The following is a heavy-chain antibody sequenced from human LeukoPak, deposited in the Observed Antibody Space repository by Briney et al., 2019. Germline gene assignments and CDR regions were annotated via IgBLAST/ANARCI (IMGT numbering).Heavy chain of an antibody. J-gene: IGHJ6*04. CDR3: AELGITMIGGV. CDR1: GFTFSSYE. V-gene: IGHV3-48*03. CDR2: ISSSGSTI. D-gene: IGHD3-10*02. Sequence: SGGSLRLSWAASGFTFSSYEMDWVRQAPGKGLGWVSYISSSGSTIYYADSVKGRFTISRDNAKNSLYLQMNSLRAEDTAVYYCAELGITMIGGVWGKGTTVTISS.